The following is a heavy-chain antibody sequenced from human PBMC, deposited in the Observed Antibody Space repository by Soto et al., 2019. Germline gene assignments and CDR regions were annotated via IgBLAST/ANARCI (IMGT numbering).Heavy chain of an antibody. CDR2: INAGNGNT. Sequence: ASVKVSCKASGYTFTSYAMHLVRQAPGQRLEWMGWINAGNGNTKYSQKFQGRVTITRDASASTAYMELSSLRSEDTAVYYCARNVGDGYSLYFDYWGQGTLVTVSS. V-gene: IGHV1-3*01. CDR1: GYTFTSYA. CDR3: ARNVGDGYSLYFDY. D-gene: IGHD5-18*01. J-gene: IGHJ4*02.